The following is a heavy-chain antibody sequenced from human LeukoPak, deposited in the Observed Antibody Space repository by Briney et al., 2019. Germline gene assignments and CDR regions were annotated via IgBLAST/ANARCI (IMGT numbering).Heavy chain of an antibody. D-gene: IGHD1-14*01. Sequence: TGRSLRLSCAASGFTFSSYSMNWVRQAPGKGLEWVSYISSSSSTIYYADSVKGRFTISRDNAKNSLYLQMNSLRAEDTAVYYCARDLPITPGYFDLWGRGTLVTVSS. CDR3: ARDLPITPGYFDL. CDR2: ISSSSSTI. V-gene: IGHV3-48*01. J-gene: IGHJ2*01. CDR1: GFTFSSYS.